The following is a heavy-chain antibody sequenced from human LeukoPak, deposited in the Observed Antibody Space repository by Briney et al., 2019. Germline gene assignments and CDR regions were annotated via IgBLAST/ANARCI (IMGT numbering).Heavy chain of an antibody. D-gene: IGHD2-2*01. Sequence: PGGSLRLSCAASGFSFSTYNMNWVRQAPGKGLEWVSYISSSSSYIYYADSVKGRFTISRDNAKNSLYLQMNSLTVEDTAVYYCASGGTSFLLGPYYYMDVWGKGTTVTVSS. V-gene: IGHV3-21*01. J-gene: IGHJ6*03. CDR3: ASGGTSFLLGPYYYMDV. CDR1: GFSFSTYN. CDR2: ISSSSSYI.